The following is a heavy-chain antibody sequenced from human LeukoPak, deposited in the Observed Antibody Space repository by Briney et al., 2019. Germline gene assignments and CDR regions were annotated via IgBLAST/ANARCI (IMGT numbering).Heavy chain of an antibody. D-gene: IGHD3-10*01. CDR3: ARGRGSGGNDGPWVDH. V-gene: IGHV3-30-3*01. Sequence: GGSLRLSCAASGFTFSSYAMHWVRQAPGKGLEWVAVISYDGSNKYYADSVKGRFIISRDNSKNTLYLEMNSLRVEDTAVYYCARGRGSGGNDGPWVDHWGQGTLVTVSS. CDR2: ISYDGSNK. J-gene: IGHJ4*02. CDR1: GFTFSSYA.